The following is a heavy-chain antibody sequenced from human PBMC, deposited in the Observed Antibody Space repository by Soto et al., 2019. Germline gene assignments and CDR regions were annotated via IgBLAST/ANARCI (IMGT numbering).Heavy chain of an antibody. Sequence: VQLVESGGGVVQPGTSLRLSCAASGFTFSNSGMHWVRQAPGKGLEWVAAISYDGTNKDYADSVKGRFTISRDNAKNTLYLQMNSLSSDDTAVYYCANRNDYNDPPFAYWGQGTLVTVSS. CDR2: ISYDGTNK. D-gene: IGHD4-4*01. CDR3: ANRNDYNDPPFAY. V-gene: IGHV3-30*18. CDR1: GFTFSNSG. J-gene: IGHJ4*02.